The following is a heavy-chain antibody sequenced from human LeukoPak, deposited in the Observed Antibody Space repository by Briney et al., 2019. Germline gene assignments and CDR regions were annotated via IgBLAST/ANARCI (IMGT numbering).Heavy chain of an antibody. V-gene: IGHV3-74*03. J-gene: IGHJ4*02. Sequence: PGGSRRLSCAASGFTFSSYWMHWVRQAPGKGLMWVSRISSDGRSTTSADSVKGRFTISRDNAKDTLYLQMNSLRTEDTAVYYCARDVGGRYCSSTSCYSPLWGQGTLVTVSS. CDR2: ISSDGRST. CDR3: ARDVGGRYCSSTSCYSPL. D-gene: IGHD2-2*01. CDR1: GFTFSSYW.